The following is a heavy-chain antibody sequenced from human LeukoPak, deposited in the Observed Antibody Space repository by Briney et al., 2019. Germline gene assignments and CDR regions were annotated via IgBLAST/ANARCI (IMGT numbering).Heavy chain of an antibody. V-gene: IGHV3-74*01. J-gene: IGHJ4*02. CDR1: GFTFSSYW. CDR3: ARDPIKVSSSRYYFDY. CDR2: INNDGSGT. D-gene: IGHD6-13*01. Sequence: GGSLRLSCAASGFTFSSYWMHWVRQAPGKGPVWVSRINNDGSGTTYADSVKGRFTISRDDAKNTLYLQMNSLRAEDTAVYYCARDPIKVSSSRYYFDYWGQGTLVTVSS.